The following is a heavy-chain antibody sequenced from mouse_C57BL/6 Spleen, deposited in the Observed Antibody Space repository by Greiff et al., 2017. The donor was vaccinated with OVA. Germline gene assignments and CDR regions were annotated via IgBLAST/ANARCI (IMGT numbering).Heavy chain of an antibody. CDR3: ARAYYSNWYFDY. CDR1: GFTFSSYG. D-gene: IGHD2-5*01. J-gene: IGHJ2*01. Sequence: VHVKQSGGDLVKPGGSLKLSCAGSGFTFSSYGMSWVRQTPDKRLEWVATISSGGSYTYYPDSVKGRFTISRDNAKNTLYLQMSSLKSEDTAMYYCARAYYSNWYFDYWGQGTTLTVSS. CDR2: ISSGGSYT. V-gene: IGHV5-6*01.